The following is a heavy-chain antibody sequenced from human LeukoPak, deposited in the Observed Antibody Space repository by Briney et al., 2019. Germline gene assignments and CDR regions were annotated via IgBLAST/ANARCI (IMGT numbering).Heavy chain of an antibody. V-gene: IGHV3-7*01. J-gene: IGHJ4*02. Sequence: GGSLRLSCTASGFSFSNHYMRWIRQAPGKGLEWVANINEDGSNKWHLGSVKGRFTVSRDNARNSLYLQMNSLRVEDMAVYYCTRVIVAVPGYFDYFDFWGQGVLVTLSS. D-gene: IGHD6-19*01. CDR2: INEDGSNK. CDR3: TRVIVAVPGYFDYFDF. CDR1: GFSFSNHY.